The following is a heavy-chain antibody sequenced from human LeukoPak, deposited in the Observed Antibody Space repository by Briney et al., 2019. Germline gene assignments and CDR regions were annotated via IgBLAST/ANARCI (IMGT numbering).Heavy chain of an antibody. Sequence: SETLSLTCTVSGGSISSYYWSWIRQPPAKGLEWIGYIYYSGSTNYNPSLKSRVTTSVDTCKNQFSLKLSSVTAANTLVYYSARDNGKVVQWLDTYNLFDPWGQGTLVTVSS. CDR3: ARDNGKVVQWLDTYNLFDP. V-gene: IGHV4-59*01. CDR1: GGSISSYY. D-gene: IGHD6-19*01. J-gene: IGHJ5*02. CDR2: IYYSGST.